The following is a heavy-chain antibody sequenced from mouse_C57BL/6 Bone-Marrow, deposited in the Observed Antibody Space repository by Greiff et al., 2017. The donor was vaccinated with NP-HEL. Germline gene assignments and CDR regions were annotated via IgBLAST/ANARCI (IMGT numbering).Heavy chain of an antibody. V-gene: IGHV1-53*01. CDR2: INPSNGGT. Sequence: SGTELVKPGASVKLSCKASGYTFTSHWMHWVKQRPGQGLEWIGNINPSNGGTNYNEKFKSKATLTVDKSSSTAYMQLSSLTSEDSAVYSCARDSGYAFDYWGQGTTLIVSS. D-gene: IGHD3-2*02. CDR3: ARDSGYAFDY. J-gene: IGHJ2*01. CDR1: GYTFTSHW.